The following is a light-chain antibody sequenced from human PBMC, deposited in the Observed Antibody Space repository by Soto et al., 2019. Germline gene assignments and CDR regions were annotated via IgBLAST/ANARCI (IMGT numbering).Light chain of an antibody. CDR1: QSVSSGY. CDR2: GAS. Sequence: EIVLTQSPGTLSLSPGERATLSCRASQSVSSGYLAWYQQKPGQAPRLLIYGASSRATGIPDRFSGSGSGTVFALSIRGLDPEDFAVYYCQQDGYSPPWTFGRGTKVEIK. CDR3: QQDGYSPPWT. V-gene: IGKV3-20*01. J-gene: IGKJ1*01.